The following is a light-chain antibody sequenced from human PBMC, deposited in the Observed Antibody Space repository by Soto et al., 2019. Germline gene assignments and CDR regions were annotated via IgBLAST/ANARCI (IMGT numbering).Light chain of an antibody. J-gene: IGLJ3*02. Sequence: ALTQPASVSGSPGQSITISCTGTSSDIGSYNYVSWYQQHPGKAPKLMIYDVNNRPSGVSNRFFGSKSGNTASLTISGLQAEDEADYYCSSYIFGDTPWVFGGGTKLTVL. CDR2: DVN. V-gene: IGLV2-14*03. CDR1: SSDIGSYNY. CDR3: SSYIFGDTPWV.